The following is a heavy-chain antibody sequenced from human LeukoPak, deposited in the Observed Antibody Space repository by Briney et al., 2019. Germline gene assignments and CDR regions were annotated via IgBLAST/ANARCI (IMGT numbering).Heavy chain of an antibody. CDR1: GFSLSTTGVG. V-gene: IGHV2-5*02. J-gene: IGHJ6*03. D-gene: IGHD3-3*01. Sequence: ESGPTLVNPTQTLTLTCAFSGFSLSTTGVGVAWIRRPPGKALEWLALIYWDDDKRYRPSLETRLTITKDTSRNQVVLTMTNMYPMDTATYFCAHSATDFWNGSGYMDVWGKGTTVTVSS. CDR2: IYWDDDK. CDR3: AHSATDFWNGSGYMDV.